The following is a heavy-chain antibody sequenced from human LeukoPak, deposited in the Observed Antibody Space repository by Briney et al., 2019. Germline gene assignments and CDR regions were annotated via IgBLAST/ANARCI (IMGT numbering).Heavy chain of an antibody. CDR1: GFTFSSSG. Sequence: GGSLRLSCAASGFTFSSSGMHWVRQAPGKGLEWVAVISYDGSNKYYADSVKGRFTISRDNSKNTLYLQMNSLRPEDTAVYHCARDLRFVNPSMIRGSKEWGQGTLVTVSS. V-gene: IGHV3-30*03. CDR3: ARDLRFVNPSMIRGSKE. J-gene: IGHJ4*02. CDR2: ISYDGSNK. D-gene: IGHD3-10*01.